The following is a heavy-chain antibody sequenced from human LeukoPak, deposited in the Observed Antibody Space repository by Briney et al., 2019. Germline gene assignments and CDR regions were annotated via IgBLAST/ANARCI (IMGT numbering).Heavy chain of an antibody. D-gene: IGHD3-9*01. CDR3: ARGYNDLLTVYQGYYFDY. CDR2: IYYSGST. Sequence: SQTLSLTCTVSGGSISSGGYYWSWIRQHPGKGLEWIGYIYYSGSTYYNPSVKSRVTISVDTSKNQFGLKLSSVTAADTALYCCARGYNDLLTVYQGYYFDYWGQGTLVTVSS. J-gene: IGHJ4*02. CDR1: GGSISSGGYY. V-gene: IGHV4-31*03.